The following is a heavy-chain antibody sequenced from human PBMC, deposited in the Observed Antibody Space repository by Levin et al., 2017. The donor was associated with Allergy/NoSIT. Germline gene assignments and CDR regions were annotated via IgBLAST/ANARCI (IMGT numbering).Heavy chain of an antibody. CDR1: GGSFSGYY. Sequence: SETLSLTCAVYGGSFSGYYWSWIRQPPGKGLEWIGEINHSGSTNYNPSLKSRVTISVDTSKNQFSLKLSSVTAADTAVYYCARGRTMVVAANRLYCAMDVWGQGTTVTVSS. CDR2: INHSGST. V-gene: IGHV4-34*01. D-gene: IGHD2-15*01. CDR3: ARGRTMVVAANRLYCAMDV. J-gene: IGHJ6*02.